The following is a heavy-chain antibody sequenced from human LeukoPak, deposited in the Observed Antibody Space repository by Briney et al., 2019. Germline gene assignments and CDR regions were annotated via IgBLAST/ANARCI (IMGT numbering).Heavy chain of an antibody. CDR1: GFTFSSYW. CDR2: IKQDGSDE. Sequence: PAGTLCLSCAASGFTFSSYWMSWVRQAPGKGLEWVGNIKQDGSDEYYVYSVKGRFTISRRNAKNSLYLQMNCLRAEHTAVYYCARYLYVGGAFYIWGQRKMVTVSS. CDR3: ARYLYVGGAFYI. J-gene: IGHJ3*02. D-gene: IGHD2-8*01. V-gene: IGHV3-7*01.